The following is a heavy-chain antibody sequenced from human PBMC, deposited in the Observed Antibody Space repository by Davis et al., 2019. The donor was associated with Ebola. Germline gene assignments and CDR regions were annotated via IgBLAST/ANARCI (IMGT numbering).Heavy chain of an antibody. V-gene: IGHV4-31*03. Sequence: LRLSCTVSGGSISSGGYYWSWIRQHPGKGLEWIGYIYYSGSTYYNPSLKSRVTISVDTSKNQFSLKLSSVTAADTAVYYCARTYIVVVHSFTWFDPWGQGTLVTVSS. CDR2: IYYSGST. D-gene: IGHD2-2*01. CDR1: GGSISSGGYY. CDR3: ARTYIVVVHSFTWFDP. J-gene: IGHJ5*02.